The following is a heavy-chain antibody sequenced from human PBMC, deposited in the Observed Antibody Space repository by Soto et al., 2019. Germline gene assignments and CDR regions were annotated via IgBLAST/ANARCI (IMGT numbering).Heavy chain of an antibody. CDR1: GYTFTSYG. CDR3: AKDIHYSSAWYSYFDS. V-gene: IGHV1-18*01. D-gene: IGHD6-19*01. Sequence: ASVKVSCKASGYTFTSYGISWVRQAPGQGLEWMGWISANNGNTNYAQKFQGRVTITADKSTSTAYMELSSLRSEDTAVYYCAKDIHYSSAWYSYFDSWGQGTLVTVSS. CDR2: ISANNGNT. J-gene: IGHJ4*02.